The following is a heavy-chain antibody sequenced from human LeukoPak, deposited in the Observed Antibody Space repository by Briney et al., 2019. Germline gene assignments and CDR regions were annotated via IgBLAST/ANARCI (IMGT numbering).Heavy chain of an antibody. J-gene: IGHJ5*02. V-gene: IGHV4-39*01. CDR2: IYYSGST. D-gene: IGHD3-10*01. Sequence: PSETLSLTCTVSGDSISSSRHSWGWIRQPPGKGLEWIGSIYYSGSTYYNPSLKSRVTISVDPSKSQFSLKLSSVTAADTAVYYCARLMVRGVRGVWFDPWGQGTLVTVSS. CDR1: GDSISSSRHS. CDR3: ARLMVRGVRGVWFDP.